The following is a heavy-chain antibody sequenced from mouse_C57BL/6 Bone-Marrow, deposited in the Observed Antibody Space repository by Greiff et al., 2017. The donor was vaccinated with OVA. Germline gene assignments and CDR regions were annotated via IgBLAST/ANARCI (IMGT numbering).Heavy chain of an antibody. V-gene: IGHV1-69*01. CDR2: IDPSDSYT. CDR1: GYTFTSYW. Sequence: QVQLQQPGAELVMPGASVKLSCKASGYTFTSYWMHWVKQRPGQGLEWIGEIDPSDSYTNYNQKFKGKSTLTVDKSSSTAYMQLISLTSEDSAVYYCARGYILYAMDYWGQGTSVTVSS. J-gene: IGHJ4*01. CDR3: ARGYILYAMDY. D-gene: IGHD2-2*01.